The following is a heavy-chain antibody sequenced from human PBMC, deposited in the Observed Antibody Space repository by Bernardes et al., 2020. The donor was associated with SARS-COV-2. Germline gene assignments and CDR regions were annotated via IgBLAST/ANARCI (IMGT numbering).Heavy chain of an antibody. V-gene: IGHV3-30*03. CDR1: GFTFNNYA. CDR2: IAYAGSLK. J-gene: IGHJ4*02. Sequence: GGSLRLSCAASGFTFNNYAMHWVRQAPGKGLEWVTIIAYAGSLKYYTDSVRGRFTISRDNSKNTLYLQMNSLKPEDTALYYCARDYYDSSGYYPGYWGQGAVVTFSP. D-gene: IGHD3-22*01. CDR3: ARDYYDSSGYYPGY.